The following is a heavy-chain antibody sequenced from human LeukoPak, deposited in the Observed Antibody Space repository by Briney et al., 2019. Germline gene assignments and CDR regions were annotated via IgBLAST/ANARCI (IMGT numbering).Heavy chain of an antibody. V-gene: IGHV4-4*02. CDR3: ARDSKLRTLDY. CDR1: GGSIGSTYW. CDR2: IYHSGST. D-gene: IGHD7-27*01. J-gene: IGHJ4*02. Sequence: SGTLSLTCAVSGGSIGSTYWWSWVRQSPGKGLEWIGEIYHSGSTNYNPSLKSRITISVDKSKNQFSLNLSSVTAADTAVYYCARDSKLRTLDYWGQGTLVTVSS.